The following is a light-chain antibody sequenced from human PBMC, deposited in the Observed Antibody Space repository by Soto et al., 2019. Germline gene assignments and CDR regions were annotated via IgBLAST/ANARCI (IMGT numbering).Light chain of an antibody. V-gene: IGKV1-6*01. CDR1: QGIRND. J-gene: IGKJ1*01. Sequence: AIQVTQSPSCLSASVGDRVTITCRASQGIRNDLGWYQQKPGKAPKLLIHAASSLQSGVPSRFSGSGSGTDFTLTISSLQPEDFASYYCLQDYNYPWTFGQGTKVDIK. CDR2: AAS. CDR3: LQDYNYPWT.